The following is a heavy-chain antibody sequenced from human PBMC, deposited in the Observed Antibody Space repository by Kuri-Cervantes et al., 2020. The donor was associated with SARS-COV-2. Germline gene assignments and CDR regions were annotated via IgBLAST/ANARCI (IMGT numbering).Heavy chain of an antibody. J-gene: IGHJ5*02. D-gene: IGHD2-15*01. Sequence: SLKVSCKASGGTFSSYAISWVRQAPGQGLEWMGRIIPILGIANYAQKFQGRVTITADKSTSTAYMELSSLRSEDTAVYYCATSPVVVVGGWFDPWGQGNLVHGAS. V-gene: IGHV1-69*04. CDR3: ATSPVVVVGGWFDP. CDR2: IIPILGIA. CDR1: GGTFSSYA.